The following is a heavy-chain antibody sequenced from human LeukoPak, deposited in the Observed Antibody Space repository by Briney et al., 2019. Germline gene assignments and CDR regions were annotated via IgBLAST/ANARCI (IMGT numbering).Heavy chain of an antibody. D-gene: IGHD3-22*01. J-gene: IGHJ4*02. Sequence: GASVNVSCKASGYSFTGYFIHWVRQAPGQGLEWMGCIDPNSGDTKYAQKFQGRVSMPRDTSTRTAYMELSRLRSDDTAVYFCARSGSTGYSLDYWGQGTLVTVSS. CDR1: GYSFTGYF. CDR3: ARSGSTGYSLDY. V-gene: IGHV1-2*02. CDR2: IDPNSGDT.